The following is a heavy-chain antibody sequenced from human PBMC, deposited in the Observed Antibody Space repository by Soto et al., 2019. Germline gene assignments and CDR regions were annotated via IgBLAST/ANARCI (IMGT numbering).Heavy chain of an antibody. CDR3: AAGEASSRNLAPYYLDF. V-gene: IGHV4-59*01. J-gene: IGHJ4*02. CDR1: VGYMRNYF. Sequence: SETLSISCTLSVGYMRNYFWTWIRQPPGKGLDWIGYIHYSGTTSFFPSYNPSLRSRVTISEDTSKNHFSLKLFSVTTADTAVYFCAAGEASSRNLAPYYLDFWGQGTLVTVSS. CDR2: IHYSGTT. D-gene: IGHD6-13*01.